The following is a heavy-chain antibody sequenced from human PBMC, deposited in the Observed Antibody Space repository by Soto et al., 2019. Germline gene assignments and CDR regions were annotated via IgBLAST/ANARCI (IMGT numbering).Heavy chain of an antibody. CDR3: ARSGSYLSPTFDY. CDR1: GYTFSDYY. J-gene: IGHJ4*02. V-gene: IGHV1-2*02. CDR2: INPNSGGT. D-gene: IGHD1-26*01. Sequence: ASVQVSCKASGYTFSDYYMHWVRQAPGQGPEWMGWINPNSGGTNYAQKFQGSVTMTRDTSISTAYMELSGLRPDDTAVYYCARSGSYLSPTFDYGGKVNLVTV.